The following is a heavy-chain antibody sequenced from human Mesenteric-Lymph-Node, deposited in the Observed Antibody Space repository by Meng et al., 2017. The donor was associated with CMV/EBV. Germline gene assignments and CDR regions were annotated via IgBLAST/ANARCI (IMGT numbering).Heavy chain of an antibody. J-gene: IGHJ4*02. V-gene: IGHV3-21*01. CDR2: ISSSSSYI. D-gene: IGHD6-13*01. CDR1: GFTFSSYS. CDR3: ARDLGSPRDY. Sequence: GESLKISCAASGFTFSSYSMNWVRQAPGKGLEWVSSISSSSSYIYYADSVKGRFTISRDNAKNSLYLQMNSLRAEDTAVYYCARDLGSPRDYWGQGTLVTVSS.